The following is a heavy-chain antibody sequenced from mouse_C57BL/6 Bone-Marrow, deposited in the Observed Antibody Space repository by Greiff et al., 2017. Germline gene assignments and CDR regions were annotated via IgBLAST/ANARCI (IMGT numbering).Heavy chain of an antibody. V-gene: IGHV5-4*01. CDR2: ISDGGSYT. J-gene: IGHJ4*01. D-gene: IGHD1-1*01. CDR3: ARDSPHGSSYGYYAMDY. CDR1: GFTFSSYA. Sequence: VQLKESGGGLVKPGGSLKLSCAASGFTFSSYAMSWVRQTPEKRLEWVATISDGGSYTYYPDNVQGRFTISRDNAKNNLYLQMSHLKSEDTAMYYCARDSPHGSSYGYYAMDYWGQGTSVTVSS.